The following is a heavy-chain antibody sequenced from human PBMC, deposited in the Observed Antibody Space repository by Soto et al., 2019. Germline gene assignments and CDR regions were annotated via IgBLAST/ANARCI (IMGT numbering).Heavy chain of an antibody. D-gene: IGHD2-15*01. CDR1: GFTFSSYS. V-gene: IGHV3-21*01. Sequence: GGSLRLSCAASGFTFSSYSMNWVRQAPGKGLEWVSSISSSSSYIYYADSVKGRFTISRDNAKNSLYLQMNSLRAEDTAVYYCARDLKVAKLTNDYWGQETLVTVSS. J-gene: IGHJ4*02. CDR3: ARDLKVAKLTNDY. CDR2: ISSSSSYI.